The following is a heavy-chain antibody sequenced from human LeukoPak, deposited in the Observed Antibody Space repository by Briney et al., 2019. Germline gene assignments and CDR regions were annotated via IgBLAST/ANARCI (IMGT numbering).Heavy chain of an antibody. D-gene: IGHD2-21*01. Sequence: GGSLRLSCAASGFTFSSYAMSWVRQAPGKGLEWVSAISGSGGSTYYADSVKGRFTISRDNSKNTLYLQMNSLRAEDTAVYYCAKDRHIVVVSYSFDPWGQGTLVTVSS. CDR2: ISGSGGST. V-gene: IGHV3-23*01. CDR3: AKDRHIVVVSYSFDP. J-gene: IGHJ5*02. CDR1: GFTFSSYA.